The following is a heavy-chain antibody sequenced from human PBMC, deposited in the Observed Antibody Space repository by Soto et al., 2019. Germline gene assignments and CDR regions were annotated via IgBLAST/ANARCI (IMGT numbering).Heavy chain of an antibody. Sequence: SETLSLTCTVTGGSVSSGSYYWSWIRQPPGKGLEWIGYLYYSGSTNYNPTLKSRVTISLDTSKNQFSLKLSSVTAADTAVYYCARVRAGYYYVSSGYSYYYYGIDVWGQGTTVTVSS. V-gene: IGHV4-61*01. D-gene: IGHD3-22*01. CDR1: GGSVSSGSYY. CDR3: ARVRAGYYYVSSGYSYYYYGIDV. CDR2: LYYSGST. J-gene: IGHJ6*02.